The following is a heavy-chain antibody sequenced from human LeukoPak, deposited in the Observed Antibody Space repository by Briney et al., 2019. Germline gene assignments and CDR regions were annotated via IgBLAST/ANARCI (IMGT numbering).Heavy chain of an antibody. J-gene: IGHJ4*02. CDR2: INPNSGGT. D-gene: IGHD3-10*01. CDR1: GYTFTGYY. Sequence: ASVKVSCKASGYTFTGYYMHWVRQAPGQGLEWMGWINPNSGGTNYAQKFQGRVTMTRDTSISTAYMELSRLRSDDTAVYYCARGITMVRGVPDYWGRGTLVTVSS. CDR3: ARGITMVRGVPDY. V-gene: IGHV1-2*02.